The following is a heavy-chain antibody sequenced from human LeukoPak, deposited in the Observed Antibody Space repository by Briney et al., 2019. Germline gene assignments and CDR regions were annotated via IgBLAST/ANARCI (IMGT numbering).Heavy chain of an antibody. D-gene: IGHD6-13*01. CDR2: IIPIFGTA. CDR1: GGTFSSYA. Sequence: GASVKVSCKASGGTFSSYAISWVRQAPGQGLEWMGGIIPIFGTANYAQKFQGRVTITADESTSTAYMELSSLRSEDTAVYYCARQAYGDGSSCFDYWGQGTLVTVSS. J-gene: IGHJ4*02. CDR3: ARQAYGDGSSCFDY. V-gene: IGHV1-69*01.